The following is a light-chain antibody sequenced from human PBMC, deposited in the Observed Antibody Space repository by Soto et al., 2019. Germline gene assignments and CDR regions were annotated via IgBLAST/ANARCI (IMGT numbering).Light chain of an antibody. J-gene: IGKJ4*01. CDR1: QSVGSDL. Sequence: LVLTQSPGTLSLSPGERATLSCRASQSVGSDLLAWYQQKPGQAPRLLISSDSRRASGIPDRFSGSGSGTDFTLTICRLEAEDSAVYWCQQYQTSPTFGGGTKVEIK. CDR3: QQYQTSPT. V-gene: IGKV3-20*01. CDR2: SDS.